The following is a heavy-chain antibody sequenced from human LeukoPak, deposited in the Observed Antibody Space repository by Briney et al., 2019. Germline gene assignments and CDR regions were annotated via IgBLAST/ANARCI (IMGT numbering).Heavy chain of an antibody. CDR1: GYTFTSYY. Sequence: GASVKVSCKASGYTFTSYYMHWVRQAPGQGLEWMGIINPSGGSTNYAQKFQGRVTITADKSTSTAYMELSSLRSEDTAVYYCARAYYYDSSGYYERRTRYYYYGMDVWGQGTTVTVSS. D-gene: IGHD3-22*01. CDR2: INPSGGST. V-gene: IGHV1-46*01. CDR3: ARAYYYDSSGYYERRTRYYYYGMDV. J-gene: IGHJ6*02.